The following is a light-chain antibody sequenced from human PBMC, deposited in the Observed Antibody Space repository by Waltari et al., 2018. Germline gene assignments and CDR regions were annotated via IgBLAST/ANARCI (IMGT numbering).Light chain of an antibody. CDR3: QAWDSNTVV. CDR2: QDD. J-gene: IGLJ3*02. CDR1: NLGNKY. V-gene: IGLV3-1*01. Sequence: SYEVTQPPSVSVSPGQTASITCSGNNLGNKYISWYQQKTGQSPVMVIYQDDRRPSGIPGRFSGSSAGDTATLTISGTQAVDEADYHCQAWDSNTVVFGGGTKLTVL.